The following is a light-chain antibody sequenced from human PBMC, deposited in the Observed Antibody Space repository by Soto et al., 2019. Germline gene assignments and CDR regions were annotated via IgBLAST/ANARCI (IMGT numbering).Light chain of an antibody. CDR1: QSVSSY. J-gene: IGKJ5*01. Sequence: EIVLTQSPDTLSLSPGERATVSCRASQSVSSYLAWYQQKPGQAPRLLIYDASNRATGIPARFSGSGSGTDFTLTFSSLEPEDFAVYYCQQRSNWPPVTFGQGTRLEIK. CDR3: QQRSNWPPVT. CDR2: DAS. V-gene: IGKV3-11*01.